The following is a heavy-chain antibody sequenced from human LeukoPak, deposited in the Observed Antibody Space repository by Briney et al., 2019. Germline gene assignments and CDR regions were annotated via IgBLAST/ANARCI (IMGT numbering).Heavy chain of an antibody. CDR1: GGSFSGYY. J-gene: IGHJ4*02. CDR2: INHSGST. V-gene: IGHV4-34*01. CDR3: ASAWWVAGGYFDY. D-gene: IGHD2-15*01. Sequence: KPSETLSLTCAVYGGSFSGYYWSWIRQPPGKGLEWIGEINHSGSTNCNPSLKSRVTISVDTSKNQFSLKLSSVTAADTAVYYCASAWWVAGGYFDYWGQGTLVTVSS.